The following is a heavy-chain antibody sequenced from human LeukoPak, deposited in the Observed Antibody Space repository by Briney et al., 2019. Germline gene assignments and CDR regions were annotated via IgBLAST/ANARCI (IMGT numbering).Heavy chain of an antibody. V-gene: IGHV3-74*01. CDR3: AMIKEG. CDR1: GFTFSNNW. CDR2: INSDGRTT. J-gene: IGHJ4*02. Sequence: GGSLRLSCTASGFTFSNNWMHWVRQAPGKGLVWVSRINSDGRTTTYADSVKGRFTISRDNAKNTLYLQMNSLRAEDTAVYYCAMIKEGWGQGTLVTVSS. D-gene: IGHD3-22*01.